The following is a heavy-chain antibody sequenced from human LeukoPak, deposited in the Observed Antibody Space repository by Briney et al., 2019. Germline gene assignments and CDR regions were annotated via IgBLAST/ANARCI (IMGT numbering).Heavy chain of an antibody. CDR1: GGTFSSYA. Sequence: ASVKVSCKASGGTFSSYAISWVRQAPGQGLEWRGRIIPILGIAYYAQKFQGRVTITADKSPSTAYMELSSLRSEDTAVYYCARERSYYYGSGSIKFDPWGQGTLVTVSS. V-gene: IGHV1-69*04. CDR3: ARERSYYYGSGSIKFDP. D-gene: IGHD3-10*01. CDR2: IIPILGIA. J-gene: IGHJ5*02.